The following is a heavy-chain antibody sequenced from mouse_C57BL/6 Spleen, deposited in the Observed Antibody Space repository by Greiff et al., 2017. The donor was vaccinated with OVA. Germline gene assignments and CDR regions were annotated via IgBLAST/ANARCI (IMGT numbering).Heavy chain of an antibody. V-gene: IGHV1-85*01. CDR2: IYPRDGST. D-gene: IGHD1-1*01. CDR1: GYTFTSYD. CDR3: ARSTPGVAFDY. J-gene: IGHJ2*01. Sequence: VQLQQSGPELVKPGASVKLSCKASGYTFTSYDINWVKQRPGQGLEWIGWIYPRDGSTKYNEKFKGKATLTVDKSSSTAYMELSSLTYEDSAVYCFARSTPGVAFDYWGHGTTLTVSS.